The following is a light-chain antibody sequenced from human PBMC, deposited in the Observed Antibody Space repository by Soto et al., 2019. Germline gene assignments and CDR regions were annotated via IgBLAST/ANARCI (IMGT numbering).Light chain of an antibody. CDR2: AAS. J-gene: IGKJ4*01. CDR1: QGISSF. V-gene: IGKV1-9*01. CDR3: QQVNSYPS. Sequence: IQLTQSPSSLSASVGDRVTITCRASQGISSFLAWYQQKPGKAPELLIYAASTLHSGVPSRFSGSGSGTDFTLTISSLQPEDFATYYCQQVNSYPSFGGGTKVEIK.